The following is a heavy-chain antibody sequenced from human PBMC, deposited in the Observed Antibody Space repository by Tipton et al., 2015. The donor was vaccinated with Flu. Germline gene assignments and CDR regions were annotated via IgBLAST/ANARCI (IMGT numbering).Heavy chain of an antibody. D-gene: IGHD6-13*01. CDR3: ARMAAVTNWFDP. J-gene: IGHJ5*02. CDR1: GGSFSGYY. Sequence: TLSLTCAVYGGSFSGYYWSWIRQPPGKGLEWIGEINHSGSTNYNPSLKSRVTISVDTSKNQFSLKLSSVTAADTAVYYCARMAAVTNWFDPWGQGTLVTVSS. CDR2: INHSGST. V-gene: IGHV4-34*01.